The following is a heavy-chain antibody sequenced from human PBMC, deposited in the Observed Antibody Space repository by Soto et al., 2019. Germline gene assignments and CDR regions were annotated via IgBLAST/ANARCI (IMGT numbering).Heavy chain of an antibody. Sequence: GGSLRLSCASSGFTLSSYAMSWVRQAPGKGLEWVSAISANGGSTYYADSVKGRFTISRDDSKNTLYLQMSSLSAEDTAVYFCATCSYGSESCYTRAKGNGFDPWGQGTLVTVSS. V-gene: IGHV3-23*01. D-gene: IGHD3-10*01. J-gene: IGHJ5*02. CDR2: ISANGGST. CDR3: ATCSYGSESCYTRAKGNGFDP. CDR1: GFTLSSYA.